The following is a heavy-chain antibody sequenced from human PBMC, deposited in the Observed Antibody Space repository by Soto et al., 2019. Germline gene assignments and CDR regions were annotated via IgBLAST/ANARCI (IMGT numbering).Heavy chain of an antibody. V-gene: IGHV4-34*01. CDR2: INHSGST. D-gene: IGHD2-15*01. CDR1: GGSFSGYY. CDR3: ARGFTVVVVDATQNWFDP. J-gene: IGHJ5*02. Sequence: PSETLSLTCAVYGGSFSGYYWSWIRQPPGKGLEWIGEINHSGSTNYNPSLKSRVTISVDTSKNQFSLKLSSVTAADTAVYYCARGFTVVVVDATQNWFDPWGQGTLVTVSS.